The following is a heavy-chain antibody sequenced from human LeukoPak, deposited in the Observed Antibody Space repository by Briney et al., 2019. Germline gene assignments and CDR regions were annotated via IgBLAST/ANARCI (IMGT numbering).Heavy chain of an antibody. V-gene: IGHV3-23*01. J-gene: IGHJ4*02. Sequence: GGSLRLSCAASGFTVSSDYMSWVRQAPGKGLEWVSAISGSGGSTYYADSVKGRFTISRDNSKNTLYLQMNSLRAEDTAVYYCAKDRRGYKDFDYWGQGTLVTVSS. CDR1: GFTVSSDY. D-gene: IGHD5-12*01. CDR2: ISGSGGST. CDR3: AKDRRGYKDFDY.